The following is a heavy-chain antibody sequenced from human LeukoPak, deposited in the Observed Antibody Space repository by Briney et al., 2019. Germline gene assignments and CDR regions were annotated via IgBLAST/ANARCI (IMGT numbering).Heavy chain of an antibody. Sequence: SETLSLTCTVSGGSISSGGYYWSWIRQPPGKGLEYIGYIYYTGRTSYNPSLKNRVTISVDTSKNQSSLKLSSVTAADTAVYYCARDRVPTWIQLSFTRYNWFDPWGQGTLVTVSS. D-gene: IGHD5-18*01. CDR3: ARDRVPTWIQLSFTRYNWFDP. V-gene: IGHV4-61*08. J-gene: IGHJ5*02. CDR2: IYYTGRT. CDR1: GGSISSGGYY.